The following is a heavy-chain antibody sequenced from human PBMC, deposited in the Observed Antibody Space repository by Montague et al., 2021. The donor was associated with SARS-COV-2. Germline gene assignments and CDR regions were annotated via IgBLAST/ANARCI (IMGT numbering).Heavy chain of an antibody. Sequence: SLRLSCAASGFTVSSYSMHWVRQAPGKGLEWVAGISYDGSNNYYADSVKGRFTISRDNSKNTLYLLMNSLRAEDTAVYYLARELADYGMDVWGQGTTVTVSS. CDR1: GFTVSSYS. CDR2: ISYDGSNN. J-gene: IGHJ6*02. CDR3: ARELADYGMDV. V-gene: IGHV3-30-3*01.